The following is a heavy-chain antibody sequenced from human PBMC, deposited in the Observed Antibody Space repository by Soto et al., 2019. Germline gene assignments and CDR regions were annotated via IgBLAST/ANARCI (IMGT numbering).Heavy chain of an antibody. D-gene: IGHD3-16*01. CDR3: AKNRELYYDGSRAHDS. CDR2: ISSGGRTR. V-gene: IGHV3-48*03. J-gene: IGHJ4*02. Sequence: GGSLRLSCAASGFTFSNYEMNWVRQAPGKGLEWVSYISSGGRTRYYADSVKGRFTISRDNAKNSLYLQMNSLRAEDAAIYYCAKNRELYYDGSRAHDSWGQGTLVTVSS. CDR1: GFTFSNYE.